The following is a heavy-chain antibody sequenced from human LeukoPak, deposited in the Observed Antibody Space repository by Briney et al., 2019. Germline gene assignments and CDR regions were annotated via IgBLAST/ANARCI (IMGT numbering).Heavy chain of an antibody. D-gene: IGHD6-13*01. CDR3: ASGSAGIAAAGTAYFDY. CDR1: GYSISSGYY. V-gene: IGHV4-38-2*02. J-gene: IGHJ4*02. CDR2: IYHSGST. Sequence: SETLSLTCTVSGYSISSGYYWGWIRQPPGKGLEWIGSIYHSGSTYYNPSLKSRVTISVDTSKNQFSLKLGSVTAADTAVYYCASGSAGIAAAGTAYFDYWGQGTLVTVSS.